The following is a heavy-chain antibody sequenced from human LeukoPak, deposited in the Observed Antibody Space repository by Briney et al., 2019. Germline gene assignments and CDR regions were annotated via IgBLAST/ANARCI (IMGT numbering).Heavy chain of an antibody. V-gene: IGHV4-59*01. D-gene: IGHD4-17*01. CDR3: ARMVFNYGDYVFGLDYYYYYYMDV. J-gene: IGHJ6*03. CDR2: IYYSGST. CDR1: GGSISSYY. Sequence: PSETLSLTCTVSGGSISSYYWSWIRQPPGKGLEWIGYIYYSGSTNYNPSLKSRVTISVDTSKNQFSLKLSSVTAADTAVYYCARMVFNYGDYVFGLDYYYYYYMDVWGKGTTVTVSS.